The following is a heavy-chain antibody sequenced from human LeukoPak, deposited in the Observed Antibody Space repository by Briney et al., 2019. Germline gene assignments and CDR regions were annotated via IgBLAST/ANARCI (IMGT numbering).Heavy chain of an antibody. CDR1: GFTFSSYA. CDR2: ISGSGGST. Sequence: GGSLRLSCAASGFTFSSYAMSWVRQAPGKGLEWVSAISGSGGSTYYADSVKGRFTISRDNSKNTLYLQMNSLRAEDTAVYHCVRGGYYDSSGHDYWGQGTLVTVSS. CDR3: VRGGYYDSSGHDY. J-gene: IGHJ4*02. D-gene: IGHD3-22*01. V-gene: IGHV3-23*01.